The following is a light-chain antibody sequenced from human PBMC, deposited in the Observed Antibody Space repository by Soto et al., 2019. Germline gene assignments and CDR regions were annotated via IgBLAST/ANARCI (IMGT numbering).Light chain of an antibody. Sequence: QTVVTQPASVSGSLDRWFPISSTGTASDVGSYNLVSWYQQHPGKAPKLMIYEGSKRPSGVSNRFSGSKSGNTASLTISGLQAEDEADYYCCSYAGSDVVFGGGTKLTVL. V-gene: IGLV2-23*01. CDR2: EGS. CDR3: CSYAGSDVV. J-gene: IGLJ2*01. CDR1: ASDVGSYNL.